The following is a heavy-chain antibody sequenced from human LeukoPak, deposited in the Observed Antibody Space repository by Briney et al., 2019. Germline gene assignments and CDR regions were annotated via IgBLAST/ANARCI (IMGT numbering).Heavy chain of an antibody. V-gene: IGHV3-30*02. CDR2: IWYDGSNK. CDR3: AKGYYDSGP. Sequence: GGSLRLSCAASGSTFSNYGMHWVRQAPGKGLEWVAVIWYDGSNKYYADSVKGRFTISRDNSKNTLYLQMNSLRAEDTAVYYCAKGYYDSGPWGQGTLVTVSS. J-gene: IGHJ5*02. CDR1: GSTFSNYG. D-gene: IGHD3-22*01.